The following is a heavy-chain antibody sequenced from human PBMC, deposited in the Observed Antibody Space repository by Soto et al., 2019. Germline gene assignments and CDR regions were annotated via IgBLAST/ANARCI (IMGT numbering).Heavy chain of an antibody. V-gene: IGHV5-51*01. CDR3: ARGVEYYYDSSGYYPFDY. CDR1: GYTFTSNW. CDR2: IYPGDSET. Sequence: GESLKISCKGSGYTFTSNWIGWVRQMPGKGLEWMGIIYPGDSETRYSPSFQGQVTISADKSISTAYLQWSSPKASDTAMYYCARGVEYYYDSSGYYPFDYWGQGTLVTVSS. J-gene: IGHJ4*02. D-gene: IGHD3-22*01.